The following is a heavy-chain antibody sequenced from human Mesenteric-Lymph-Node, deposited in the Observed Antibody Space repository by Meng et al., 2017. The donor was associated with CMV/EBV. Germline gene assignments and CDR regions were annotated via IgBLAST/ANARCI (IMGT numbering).Heavy chain of an antibody. D-gene: IGHD6-6*01. CDR1: GFMFETYT. CDR3: AKGHSSSYFGMDV. CDR2: IWYDGSNK. Sequence: GESLKISCAASGFMFETYTMHWVRQAPGKGLEWVAVIWYDGSNKYYADSVKGRFTISRDNSKNTVYLQMNSLSPEDTAVYYCAKGHSSSYFGMDVWGQGTTVTVS. J-gene: IGHJ6*02. V-gene: IGHV3-30*02.